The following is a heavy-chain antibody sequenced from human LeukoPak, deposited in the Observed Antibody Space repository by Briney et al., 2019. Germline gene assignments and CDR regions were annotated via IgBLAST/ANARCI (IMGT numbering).Heavy chain of an antibody. CDR2: ITGRGGNA. CDR3: AKWGDYDVLTGYYVSDY. J-gene: IGHJ4*02. Sequence: GGSLRLSCAASGFTFSNYAMSWVRQAPGKGLEWVSAITGRGGNAYYADSVKGRFTISRDNSKNTVFLQMNSLRAEDTAVYYCAKWGDYDVLTGYYVSDYWGQGTLVTVSS. V-gene: IGHV3-23*01. CDR1: GFTFSNYA. D-gene: IGHD3-9*01.